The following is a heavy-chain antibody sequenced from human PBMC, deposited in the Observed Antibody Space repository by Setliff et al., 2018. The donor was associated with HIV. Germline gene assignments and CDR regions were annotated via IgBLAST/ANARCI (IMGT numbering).Heavy chain of an antibody. V-gene: IGHV4-59*11. CDR2: ISYNGKT. D-gene: IGHD3-22*01. CDR1: GGSISRLY. J-gene: IGHJ3*02. CDR3: ARAGDYYDTRNYLTRGPTAFDI. Sequence: SLTCTVSGGSISRLYWTWIRQPPGKGLEWIGYISYNGKTDYNSSLKNRVTLSVDTSNNQFSLMMTSVTAADTAVYYCARAGDYYDTRNYLTRGPTAFDIWGQGTMVTVSS.